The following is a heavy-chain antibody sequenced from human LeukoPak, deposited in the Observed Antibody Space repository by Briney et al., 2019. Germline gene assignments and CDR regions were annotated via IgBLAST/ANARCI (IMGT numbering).Heavy chain of an antibody. Sequence: GASVRVSCKVSGYTLTELSVHWVRQAPGKGLEWMGGFDPEDGETIYAQKFQGRVTMTEDTSTDTAYMELSSLRSEDTAVYYCATSGKVVVVPAASYYYYGMDVWGQGTTVTVSS. CDR2: FDPEDGET. CDR3: ATSGKVVVVPAASYYYYGMDV. J-gene: IGHJ6*02. CDR1: GYTLTELS. D-gene: IGHD2-2*01. V-gene: IGHV1-24*01.